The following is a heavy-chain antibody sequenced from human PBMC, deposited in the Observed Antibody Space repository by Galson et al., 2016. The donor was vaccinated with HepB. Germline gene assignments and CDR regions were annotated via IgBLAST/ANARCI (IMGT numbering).Heavy chain of an antibody. CDR2: IWYDGSSK. CDR3: ARDPPTVTTSPPDY. D-gene: IGHD4-17*01. V-gene: IGHV3-33*01. CDR1: GFTFSSYA. Sequence: SLRLSCAASGFTFSSYAMHWVRQAPGKGLEWVAVIWYDGSSKYYADSVKGRFTISRDNSKNTVYLQMNSLRAEDTAVYYCARDPPTVTTSPPDYWGQGTLATVPS. J-gene: IGHJ4*02.